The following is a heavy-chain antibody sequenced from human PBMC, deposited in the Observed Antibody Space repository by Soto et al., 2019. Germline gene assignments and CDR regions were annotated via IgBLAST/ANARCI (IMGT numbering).Heavy chain of an antibody. J-gene: IGHJ4*02. CDR3: SLHKFDSSGSHAIDY. CDR1: GFTFSHYY. V-gene: IGHV3-74*01. Sequence: GGSMRLSCAASGFTFSHYYMEWVRQAPGKGLVWVSRINNDGTTTSYADSVKGRFTISIDTAKSTVYLQMNSLRAEDTAAYYCSLHKFDSSGSHAIDYWGRGILVTVSS. CDR2: INNDGTTT. D-gene: IGHD3-22*01.